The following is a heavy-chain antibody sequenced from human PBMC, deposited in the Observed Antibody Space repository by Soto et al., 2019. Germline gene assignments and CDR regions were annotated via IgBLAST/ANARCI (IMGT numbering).Heavy chain of an antibody. V-gene: IGHV3-23*01. CDR3: AKDDYDSSGYYHEGRLAY. CDR2: ISGSGGST. J-gene: IGHJ4*02. D-gene: IGHD3-22*01. CDR1: GFTFSSYA. Sequence: GGSLRLSCAASGFTFSSYAMSWVRQAPGKGLEWVSAISGSGGSTYYADSVKGRFTISRDNSKNTLYLQMNSLRAEDTAVYYCAKDDYDSSGYYHEGRLAYWGQGTLVTVSS.